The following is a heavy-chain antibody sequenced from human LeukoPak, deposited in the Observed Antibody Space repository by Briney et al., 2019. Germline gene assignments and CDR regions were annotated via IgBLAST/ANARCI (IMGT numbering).Heavy chain of an antibody. V-gene: IGHV3-7*03. J-gene: IGHJ6*04. CDR3: AREAPESYGMDV. Sequence: GGSLRLSCAASGLTFSMYWMSWVRQAPGKGLEWVANIKKDGIEKNYVVSVKGRFTISRGNAKNSLYLQMNSLRAEDTAVYYCAREAPESYGMDVWGKGTTVTVSS. D-gene: IGHD1-14*01. CDR2: IKKDGIEK. CDR1: GLTFSMYW.